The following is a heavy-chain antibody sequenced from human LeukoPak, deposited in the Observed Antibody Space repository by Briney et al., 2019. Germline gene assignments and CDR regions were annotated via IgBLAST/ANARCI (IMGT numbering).Heavy chain of an antibody. CDR1: GFTFSTYA. V-gene: IGHV3-23*01. CDR3: AKGAWDYSSSWYPY. J-gene: IGHJ4*02. Sequence: GGSLRLSCAASGFTFSTYAMSWVRQAPGRGLEWVSTIGGSGGSTYYADSVKGRFTISRDNSKNTLFLQMNSLRAEDTAVYYCAKGAWDYSSSWYPYWGQGTLVTVSP. D-gene: IGHD6-13*01. CDR2: IGGSGGST.